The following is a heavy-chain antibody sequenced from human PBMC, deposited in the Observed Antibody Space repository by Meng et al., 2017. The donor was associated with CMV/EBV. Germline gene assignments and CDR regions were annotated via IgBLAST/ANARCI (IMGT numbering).Heavy chain of an antibody. D-gene: IGHD3/OR15-3a*01. J-gene: IGHJ4*02. CDR3: ARDRTGYPFDY. Sequence: GQLGGVGGGLVKPGGFLRLAGAASGFTFSDYYMSWIRQAPGKGLEWVSYISSSSSYTNYADSVKGRFTISRDNAKNSLYLQMNSLRAEDTAVYYCARDRTGYPFDYWGQGTLVTVSS. CDR2: ISSSSSYT. CDR1: GFTFSDYY. V-gene: IGHV3-11*05.